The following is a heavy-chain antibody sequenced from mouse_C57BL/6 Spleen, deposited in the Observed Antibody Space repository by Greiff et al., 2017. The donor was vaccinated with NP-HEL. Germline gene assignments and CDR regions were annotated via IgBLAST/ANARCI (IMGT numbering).Heavy chain of an antibody. CDR1: GYTFTEYT. CDR2: FYPGSGSI. J-gene: IGHJ3*01. D-gene: IGHD2-1*01. CDR3: ARHEEGGLPFAY. Sequence: VKLVESGAELVKPGASVKLSCKASGYTFTEYTIHWVKQRSGQGLEWIGWFYPGSGSIKYNEKFKDKATLTADKSSSTVYMELSRLTSEDSAVYFCARHEEGGLPFAYWGQGTLVTVSA. V-gene: IGHV1-62-2*01.